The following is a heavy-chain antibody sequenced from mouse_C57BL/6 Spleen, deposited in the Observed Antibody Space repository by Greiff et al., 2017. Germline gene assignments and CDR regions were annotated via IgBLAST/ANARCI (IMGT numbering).Heavy chain of an antibody. V-gene: IGHV5-17*01. CDR1: GFTFSDYG. CDR2: ISSGSSTI. CDR3: ARGVLRFYAMDY. Sequence: EVKLVESGGGLVKPGGSLKLSCAASGFTFSDYGMHWVRQAPEKGLEWVAYISSGSSTIYYADTVKGRFTISRDNAKNTLFLQMTRLRSEDTAMYYCARGVLRFYAMDYWGQGTSVTVSS. J-gene: IGHJ4*01. D-gene: IGHD1-1*01.